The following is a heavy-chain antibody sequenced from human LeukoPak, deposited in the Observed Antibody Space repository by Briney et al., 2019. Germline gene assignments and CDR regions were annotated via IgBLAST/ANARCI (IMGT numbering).Heavy chain of an antibody. V-gene: IGHV4-34*01. CDR2: INHSGST. CDR3: ARGQRSYKGCWFDP. J-gene: IGHJ5*02. D-gene: IGHD1-26*01. Sequence: SETLSLTCTVSGGSISSYYWSWIRQPPGKGLEWIGEINHSGSTNYNPSLKSRVTISVNTSKNQFSLKLSSVTAADTAVYYCARGQRSYKGCWFDPWGQGTLVTVSS. CDR1: GGSISSYY.